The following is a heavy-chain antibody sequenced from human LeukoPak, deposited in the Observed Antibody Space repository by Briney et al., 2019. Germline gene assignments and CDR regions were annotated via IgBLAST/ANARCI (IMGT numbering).Heavy chain of an antibody. V-gene: IGHV4-4*09. D-gene: IGHD3-22*01. J-gene: IGHJ4*02. CDR3: ARGHASSGYFRYFDY. CDR2: ISTGGSI. Sequence: PSETLSLTCTISRGSISTYYWSWIRQPPGKGLEWIGYISTGGSINYNPSLKSRVTISVDTSKNQFSLNLSSVTAADTAVYYCARGHASSGYFRYFDYWGQGTLVTVSS. CDR1: RGSISTYY.